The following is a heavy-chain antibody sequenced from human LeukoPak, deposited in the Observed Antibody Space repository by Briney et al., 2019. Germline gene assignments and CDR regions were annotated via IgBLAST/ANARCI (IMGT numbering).Heavy chain of an antibody. D-gene: IGHD6-13*01. V-gene: IGHV4-59*08. Sequence: SETLSLTCTVSGDFISGSYWSWIRQPPGKGLEWIAYIHYSGSPNYNPSLKSRVTISIDTSKNQFSLKLNSVTAADTAVYYCARHLGSSWYGGYYFDYWGQGTLVTVSS. J-gene: IGHJ4*02. CDR3: ARHLGSSWYGGYYFDY. CDR1: GDFISGSY. CDR2: IHYSGSP.